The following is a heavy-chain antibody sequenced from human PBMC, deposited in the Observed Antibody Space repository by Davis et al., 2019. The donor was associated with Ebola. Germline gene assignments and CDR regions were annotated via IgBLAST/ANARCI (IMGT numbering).Heavy chain of an antibody. D-gene: IGHD3-9*01. CDR1: GFTFSSYW. J-gene: IGHJ4*02. CDR3: AGNYDILTGTPFDY. Sequence: GESLKISCAASGFTFSSYWMSWVRQAPGKGLEWVSVISGSGGSTYYADSVKGRFTISRDNSKNTLYLQMNSLRAEDTAVYYCAGNYDILTGTPFDYRGQGTLVTVSS. CDR2: ISGSGGST. V-gene: IGHV3-23*01.